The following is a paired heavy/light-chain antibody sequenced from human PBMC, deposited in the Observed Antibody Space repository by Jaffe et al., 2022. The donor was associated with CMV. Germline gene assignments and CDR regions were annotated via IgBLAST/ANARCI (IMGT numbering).Light chain of an antibody. CDR2: DAS. Sequence: DIQMTQSPSSLSASVGDRVTITCQASQDISNYLNWYQQKPGKAPKLLIYDASNLETGVPSRFSGSGSGTDFTFTISSLQPEDIATYYCQQYDNLPRLFTFGPGTKVDIK. CDR1: QDISNY. CDR3: QQYDNLPRLFT. V-gene: IGKV1-33*01. J-gene: IGKJ3*01.
Heavy chain of an antibody. D-gene: IGHD3-10*01. CDR1: GGSISSYY. CDR2: IYYSGST. Sequence: QVQLQESGPGLVKPSETLSLTCTVSGGSISSYYWSWIRQPPGKGLEWIGYIYYSGSTNYNPSLKSRVTISVDTSKNQFSLKLSSVTAADTAVYYCARFRVSLPHSRARLPYRGFDIWGQGTMVTVSS. V-gene: IGHV4-59*08. J-gene: IGHJ3*02. CDR3: ARFRVSLPHSRARLPYRGFDI.